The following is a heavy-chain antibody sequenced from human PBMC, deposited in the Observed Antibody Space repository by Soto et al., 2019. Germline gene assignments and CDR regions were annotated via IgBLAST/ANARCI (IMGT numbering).Heavy chain of an antibody. D-gene: IGHD3-22*01. CDR3: AKALGEPPGGEYYYDSSGYY. CDR1: GFTFSSYA. J-gene: IGHJ4*02. CDR2: ISGSGGST. V-gene: IGHV3-23*01. Sequence: HPGGSLRLSCAASGFTFSSYAMSWVRQAPGKGLEWVSAISGSGGSTYYADSVKGRSTISRDNSKNTLYLQMNSLRAEDTAVYYCAKALGEPPGGEYYYDSSGYYWGQGTLVTVSS.